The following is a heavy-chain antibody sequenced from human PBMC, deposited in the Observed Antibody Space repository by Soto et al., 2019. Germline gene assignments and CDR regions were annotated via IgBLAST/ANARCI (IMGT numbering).Heavy chain of an antibody. D-gene: IGHD1-26*01. CDR3: ERAVGADGD. J-gene: IGHJ4*02. CDR2: TNTGNGNT. Sequence: QVQLVQSGAEVKKPGASVKVSCKASGYTFTSYAMHWVRQAPGQRLEWMGWTNTGNGNTKYSQKFQGRVTITRDTSASTSYMELSSLRTEDTALYYCERAVGADGDWGQGTLVNVSS. CDR1: GYTFTSYA. V-gene: IGHV1-3*04.